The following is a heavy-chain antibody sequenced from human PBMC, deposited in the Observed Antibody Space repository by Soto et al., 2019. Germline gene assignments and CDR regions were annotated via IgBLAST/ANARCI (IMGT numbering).Heavy chain of an antibody. CDR3: XRVGAGVGGIDY. D-gene: IGHD1-26*01. CDR1: GGTFSSYA. J-gene: IGHJ4*02. Sequence: QVQLVQSGAEVKKPGSSVKVSCKASGGTFSSYAISWVRQAPGQGLEWMGGIIPIFGTANYAQKFQDRVTITAEKPASTACVEGSSLRCEDXXXXXXXRVGAGVGGIDYWGQGTLVT. V-gene: IGHV1-69*06. CDR2: IIPIFGTA.